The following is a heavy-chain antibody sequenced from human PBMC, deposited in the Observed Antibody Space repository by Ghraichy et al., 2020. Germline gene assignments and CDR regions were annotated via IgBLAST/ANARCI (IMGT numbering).Heavy chain of an antibody. Sequence: GESLNISCAASGFTFSTYWMHWVRQAPGKGLVWVLRINSDGSSTSYADSVKGRFTISRDNAKNTLYLQMNSLRAEDTAVYYCARGGSMVATYYFDYWGQGTLVTVSS. D-gene: IGHD5-12*01. CDR3: ARGGSMVATYYFDY. CDR2: INSDGSST. J-gene: IGHJ4*02. CDR1: GFTFSTYW. V-gene: IGHV3-74*01.